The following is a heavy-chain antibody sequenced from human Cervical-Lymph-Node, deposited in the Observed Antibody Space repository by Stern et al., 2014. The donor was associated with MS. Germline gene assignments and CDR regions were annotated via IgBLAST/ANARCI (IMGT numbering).Heavy chain of an antibody. CDR1: GGTFSSYT. J-gene: IGHJ4*02. D-gene: IGHD2-15*01. V-gene: IGHV1-69*09. Sequence: VQLVESGAEVKKPGSSVKVSCKASGGTFSSYTISWVRQAPGQGLEWMGRIIPILGIANYAQKFQGRVTITADKSTSTAYMELSSLRSEDTAVYYCARVPRHCSGGSCFDYWGQGTLVTVSS. CDR3: ARVPRHCSGGSCFDY. CDR2: IIPILGIA.